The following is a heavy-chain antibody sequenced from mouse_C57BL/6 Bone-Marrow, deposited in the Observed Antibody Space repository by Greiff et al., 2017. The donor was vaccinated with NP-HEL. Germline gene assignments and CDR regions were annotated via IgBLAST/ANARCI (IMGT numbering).Heavy chain of an antibody. V-gene: IGHV1-82*01. CDR2: IYPGDGDT. CDR3: ARDRLWYFDV. Sequence: QVQLQQSGPELVKPGASVKISCKASGYAFSSSWMNWVKQRPGKGLEWIGRIYPGDGDTNYNGKFKGKATLTADKSSSTAYMQLSSLTSEDSAVYFCARDRLWYFDVWGTGTTVTVSS. J-gene: IGHJ1*03. CDR1: GYAFSSSW.